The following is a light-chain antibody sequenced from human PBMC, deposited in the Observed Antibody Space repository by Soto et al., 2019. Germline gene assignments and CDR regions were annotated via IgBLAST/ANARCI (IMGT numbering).Light chain of an antibody. CDR1: QSATSDY. J-gene: IGKJ2*01. CDR3: QQYVMPPFT. V-gene: IGKV3-20*01. CDR2: GAS. Sequence: EIVLTQSPGTLSLSPGERATLSCRASQSATSDYLAWYQVKPGQAPRLVIYGASSRASGIPDRFNGGGSGTEFTLTINTLEPEDFAVYYCQQYVMPPFTFGQGTKVDI.